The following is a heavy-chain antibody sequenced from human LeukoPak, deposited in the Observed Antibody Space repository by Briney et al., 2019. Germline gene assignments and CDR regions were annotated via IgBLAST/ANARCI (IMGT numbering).Heavy chain of an antibody. CDR3: ARVVADGSTYYFDY. D-gene: IGHD5-24*01. CDR1: GYSFTTYW. Sequence: GESLKISCQGSGYSFTTYWIAWVRQIPGKGLEWMGIIYPGDSDTRYSPSFQGQVTISADKSISTAYLHWSSLKASDTAMYYCARVVADGSTYYFDYWGQGTLVTVSS. V-gene: IGHV5-51*01. J-gene: IGHJ4*02. CDR2: IYPGDSDT.